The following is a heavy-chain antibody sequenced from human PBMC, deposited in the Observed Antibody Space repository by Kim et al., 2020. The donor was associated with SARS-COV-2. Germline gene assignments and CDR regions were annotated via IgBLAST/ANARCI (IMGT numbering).Heavy chain of an antibody. CDR1: GFTFSDYY. J-gene: IGHJ6*02. CDR2: ISSSSSYT. V-gene: IGHV3-11*05. CDR3: ARVGYDYVWGSYRDYYYYGMDV. D-gene: IGHD3-16*02. Sequence: GGSLRLSCAASGFTFSDYYMSWIRQAPGKGLEWVSYISSSSSYTNYADSVKGRFTISRDNAKNTLFLQMNSPRAEDTAVYYCARVGYDYVWGSYRDYYYYGMDVWGQGTTVTVSS.